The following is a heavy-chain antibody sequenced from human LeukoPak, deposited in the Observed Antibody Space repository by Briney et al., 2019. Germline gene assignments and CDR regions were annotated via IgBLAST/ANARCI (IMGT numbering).Heavy chain of an antibody. J-gene: IGHJ4*02. CDR3: ARGPLIDF. CDR1: GFTFGDYA. CDR2: IASETYGGTA. V-gene: IGHV3-49*04. Sequence: GGSLRLSCTASGFTFGDYAMTWVRQAPGKGLEWVGFIASETYGGTAEYAASVKGRFTISRDDSKSIAYLQMNSLKTEDTAVYYCARGPLIDFWGQGTLVTVSS.